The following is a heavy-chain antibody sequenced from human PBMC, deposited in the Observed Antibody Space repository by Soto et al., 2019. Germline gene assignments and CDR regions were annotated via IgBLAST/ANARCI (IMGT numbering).Heavy chain of an antibody. Sequence: GGSLRLSCAASGFTFNNYAMSWVRQAPGKGLEWVSSINTGGGSTYYADSVKGRFSIARDNSGNTLWLQMNSLRADDTAVYYCAKVRPIASPGPTDYWGQGTLVTVSS. CDR2: INTGGGST. CDR1: GFTFNNYA. D-gene: IGHD6-13*01. J-gene: IGHJ4*02. CDR3: AKVRPIASPGPTDY. V-gene: IGHV3-23*01.